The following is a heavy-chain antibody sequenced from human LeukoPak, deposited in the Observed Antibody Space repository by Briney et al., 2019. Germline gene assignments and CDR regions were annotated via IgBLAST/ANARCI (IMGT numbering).Heavy chain of an antibody. CDR2: IYYSGST. CDR3: ARDRSGWYHPSMYFDL. CDR1: GGSFSGYY. J-gene: IGHJ2*01. Sequence: SETLSLTCAVYGGSFSGYYWSWIRQPPGKGLEWIGYIYYSGSTNYNPSLKSGVTISVDTSKNQFSLKLSSVTAADTAVYYCARDRSGWYHPSMYFDLWGRGTLVTVSS. V-gene: IGHV4-59*01. D-gene: IGHD6-19*01.